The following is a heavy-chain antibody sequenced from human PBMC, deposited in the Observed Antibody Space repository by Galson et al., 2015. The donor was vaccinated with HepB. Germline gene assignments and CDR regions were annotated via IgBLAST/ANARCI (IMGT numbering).Heavy chain of an antibody. CDR3: ARVLRLRKGYKSPFDY. Sequence: CAISGDSVSSNSSLWNWIRQSPSRGLEWLGRTYYRPKWNNDYAVSMKSRISITSDTSKNHFSLQLNSVTPEDTAVYFCARVLRLRKGYKSPFDYWGQGTLVTVSS. V-gene: IGHV6-1*01. CDR2: TYYRPKWNN. J-gene: IGHJ4*02. CDR1: GDSVSSNSSL. D-gene: IGHD5-24*01.